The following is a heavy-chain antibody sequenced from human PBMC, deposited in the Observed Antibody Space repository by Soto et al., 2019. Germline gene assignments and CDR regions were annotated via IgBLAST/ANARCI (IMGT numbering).Heavy chain of an antibody. CDR2: ISYDGSLQ. J-gene: IGHJ4*02. CDR3: VSDRGYGHASVPYS. Sequence: QAQLVESGGGVVQPGRSLRLSCAASGFAFSSYGMHWVRQAPGTGLEWVAVISYDGSLQHYADSVKGRFTISRYNSKNRVLLQMSSLRAEDTAVYYCVSDRGYGHASVPYSWGQGTLVSVSS. CDR1: GFAFSSYG. D-gene: IGHD5-18*01. V-gene: IGHV3-30*13.